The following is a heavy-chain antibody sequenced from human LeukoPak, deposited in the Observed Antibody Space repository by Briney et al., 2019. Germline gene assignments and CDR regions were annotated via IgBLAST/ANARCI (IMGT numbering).Heavy chain of an antibody. J-gene: IGHJ4*02. CDR1: GGTFSSYA. D-gene: IGHD5-12*01. V-gene: IGHV1-69*01. Sequence: GASVKVSCKASGGTFSSYAISWVRQAPGQGLEWMGGIIPIFGTANYAQKFQGRVTITADESTSTAYMELSSLRFEDTAVYYCARDGYYYRWDYWGQGTLVTVSS. CDR3: ARDGYYYRWDY. CDR2: IIPIFGTA.